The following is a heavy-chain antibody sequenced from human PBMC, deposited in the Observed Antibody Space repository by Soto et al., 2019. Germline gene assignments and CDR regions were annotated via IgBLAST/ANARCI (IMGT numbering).Heavy chain of an antibody. D-gene: IGHD1-26*01. CDR3: AREGSEGATHEAFDI. CDR2: INHSGST. V-gene: IGHV4-34*01. J-gene: IGHJ3*02. CDR1: GGSFSGYY. Sequence: SETLSLTCAVYGGSFSGYYWSWIRQPPGKGLEWIGEINHSGSTNYNPSLKSRVTISVDTSKNQFSLKLSSVTAADTAVYYCAREGSEGATHEAFDIWGQGTMVTVSS.